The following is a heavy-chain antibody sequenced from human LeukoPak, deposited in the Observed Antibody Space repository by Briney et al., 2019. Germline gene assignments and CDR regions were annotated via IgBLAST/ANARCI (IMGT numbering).Heavy chain of an antibody. CDR1: GYTFTSYY. D-gene: IGHD1/OR15-1a*01. V-gene: IGHV1-46*01. J-gene: IGHJ5*02. CDR2: INPSGGST. Sequence: ASVKVSCKASGYTFTSYYMHWVRQVPGQGLEWMGIINPSGGSTSYAQKFQGRVTMTRDTSTSTVYMELSSLRFEDTAVYYCARDLNNRRGFDPWGQGTLVTVSS. CDR3: ARDLNNRRGFDP.